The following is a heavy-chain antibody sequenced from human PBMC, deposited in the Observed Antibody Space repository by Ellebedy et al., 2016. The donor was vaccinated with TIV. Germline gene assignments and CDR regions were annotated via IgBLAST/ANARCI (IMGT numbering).Heavy chain of an antibody. CDR2: IYSGGTT. CDR1: GFSVTNEH. D-gene: IGHD3-10*01. CDR3: ARDGTLSGDYSRHDAFDL. Sequence: GESLKISCAASGFSVTNEHMNWVRQAPGKGLEWVSVIYSGGTTDYADSVEGRFTISRHHSKNTMYLQMNSLRPEDTAVYYCARDGTLSGDYSRHDAFDLWGQGTMVAVSS. J-gene: IGHJ3*01. V-gene: IGHV3-53*04.